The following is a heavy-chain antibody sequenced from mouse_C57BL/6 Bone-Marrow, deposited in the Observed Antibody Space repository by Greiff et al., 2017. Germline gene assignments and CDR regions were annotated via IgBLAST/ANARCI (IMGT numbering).Heavy chain of an antibody. V-gene: IGHV14-4*01. D-gene: IGHD2-4*01. CDR2: IVPENGDT. CDR3: TTGIYYDYDEGDY. Sequence: EVQLQQSGAELVRPGASVKLSCTASGFNFKDDYMPWVKQRPEQGLEWIGWIVPENGDTEYASKFQGKATITAATSSNTAYLQLSSLTSEDTAVYYCTTGIYYDYDEGDYWGQGTTLTVSS. J-gene: IGHJ2*01. CDR1: GFNFKDDY.